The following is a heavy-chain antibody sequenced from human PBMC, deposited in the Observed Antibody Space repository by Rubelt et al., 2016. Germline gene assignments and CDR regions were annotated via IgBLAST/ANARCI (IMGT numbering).Heavy chain of an antibody. J-gene: IGHJ6*02. D-gene: IGHD6-6*01. V-gene: IGHV3-23*01. CDR1: GFTFSSYA. CDR2: ISGSGGST. CDR3: AKDLGGYSSSGSMDV. Sequence: EVQLLESGGGLVQPGGSLRLSCAASGFTFSSYAMSWVRQAPGKGLEWVSAISGSGGSTYYADSGKGRFTISRDNSKNTLYLQMNSLRAEDTAVYYCAKDLGGYSSSGSMDVWGQGTTVTVSS.